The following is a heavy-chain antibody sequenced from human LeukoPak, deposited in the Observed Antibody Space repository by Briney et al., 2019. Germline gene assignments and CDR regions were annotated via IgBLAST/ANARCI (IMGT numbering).Heavy chain of an antibody. CDR3: AKGSSTTCPCYRDH. CDR2: ISATRGNT. D-gene: IGHD2-2*01. CDR1: GFTITNYA. J-gene: IGHJ4*02. Sequence: GRSLRLSCVASGFTITNYAMSWVRQPPGKGLEWVSAISATRGNTYYADSVQGRFSISRDNSKNTLYLQMNSLRAEDTAVYYCAKGSSTTCPCYRDHWGQGTLVTVSS. V-gene: IGHV3-23*01.